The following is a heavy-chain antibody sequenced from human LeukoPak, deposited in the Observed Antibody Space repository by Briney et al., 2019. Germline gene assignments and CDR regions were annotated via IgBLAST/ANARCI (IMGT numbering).Heavy chain of an antibody. D-gene: IGHD5-12*01. CDR1: GFTFSSYA. J-gene: IGHJ6*02. Sequence: PGGSLRLSCAASGFTFSSYAMHWVRQAPGKGLEWVAVISYDGSNKYYADSVKGRFTISRDNSKNTLYLQMNSLRAEDTAVYYCASCYSGYDFGYYYGMDVWGQGTTVTVSS. CDR2: ISYDGSNK. CDR3: ASCYSGYDFGYYYGMDV. V-gene: IGHV3-30*04.